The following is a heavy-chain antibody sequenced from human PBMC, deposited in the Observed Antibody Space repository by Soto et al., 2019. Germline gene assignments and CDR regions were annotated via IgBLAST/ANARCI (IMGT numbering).Heavy chain of an antibody. Sequence: PGESLKISCKGSGYNFINYWIGWVRQMPGKGLEWMGIIYPGDSATRYSPSSQGQVTISADKSISTAYLQWTSLKASDTAMYFCARQDSSGYYYYGVDVWGQGTTVTVSS. D-gene: IGHD3-22*01. CDR2: IYPGDSAT. CDR3: ARQDSSGYYYYGVDV. J-gene: IGHJ6*02. V-gene: IGHV5-51*01. CDR1: GYNFINYW.